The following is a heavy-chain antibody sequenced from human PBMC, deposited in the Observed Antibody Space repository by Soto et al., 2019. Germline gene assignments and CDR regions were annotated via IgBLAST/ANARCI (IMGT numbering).Heavy chain of an antibody. CDR2: ISGGGITT. Sequence: DVQLLESGGDLVQPGGSLKLSCATSGLTFSTYGMNWVRQAPGKGLEWVAGISGGGITTYYADSVKGRFSSSRDNSKNTLFLEMNSLRVEDTALYYCANEGTTVGRFFDHWGRGTLVTVSS. CDR3: ANEGTTVGRFFDH. D-gene: IGHD4-17*01. J-gene: IGHJ4*01. CDR1: GLTFSTYG. V-gene: IGHV3-23*01.